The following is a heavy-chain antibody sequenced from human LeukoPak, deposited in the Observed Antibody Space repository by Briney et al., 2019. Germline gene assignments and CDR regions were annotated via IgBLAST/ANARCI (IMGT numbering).Heavy chain of an antibody. CDR3: AKEYYGCFDY. V-gene: IGHV3-23*01. J-gene: IGHJ4*02. D-gene: IGHD3-10*01. CDR2: IKNGGGRTNSST. Sequence: GGSLRLSCTVSGLTFRDYAVSWVRLAPGKGLEWISTIKNGGGRTNSSTNYADSVQGRLTLSRDDSMNTVFLQMYSLRADDTAVYYCAKEYYGCFDYWGQGALVTVSS. CDR1: GLTFRDYA.